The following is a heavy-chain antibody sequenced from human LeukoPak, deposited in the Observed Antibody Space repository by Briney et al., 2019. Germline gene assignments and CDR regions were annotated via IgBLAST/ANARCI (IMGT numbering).Heavy chain of an antibody. V-gene: IGHV3-23*01. CDR3: VKRTGLHFDF. CDR2: ISGSDGST. CDR1: GFTFSIYA. Sequence: GGSLRLSCAASGFTFSIYAMTWVRQAPGKGLEWVSGISGSDGSTNYADSIKGRFTISRDNSKNTLFLQMNSLRADDTAVYYCVKRTGLHFDFWGQGTLVTVSS. J-gene: IGHJ4*02. D-gene: IGHD1-14*01.